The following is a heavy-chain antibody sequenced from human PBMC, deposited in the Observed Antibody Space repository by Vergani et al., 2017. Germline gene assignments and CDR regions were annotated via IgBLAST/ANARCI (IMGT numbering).Heavy chain of an antibody. CDR3: AKDIWSGYSNDMDV. D-gene: IGHD3-3*01. Sequence: EVQLVESGGGLVQPGRSLRLSCAASGFTLDDYAMHWVRQAPGKGLEWVSGISWNSGSIGYADSVKGRFTISRDNAKNSLYLQMNSLRAEDTALYYCAKDIWSGYSNDMDVWGKGTTVTVSS. J-gene: IGHJ6*03. CDR2: ISWNSGSI. V-gene: IGHV3-9*01. CDR1: GFTLDDYA.